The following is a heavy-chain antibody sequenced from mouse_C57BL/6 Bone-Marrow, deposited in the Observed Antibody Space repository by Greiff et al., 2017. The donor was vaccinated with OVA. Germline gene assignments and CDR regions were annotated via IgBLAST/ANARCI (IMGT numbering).Heavy chain of an antibody. J-gene: IGHJ2*01. CDR3: SEDSAVYYGAPQSLSTTVVGDY. D-gene: IGHD1-1*01. CDR1: YTFSRRVH. CDR2: GQGLEWIG. Sequence: QVQLQQSGPELARPWASVKISCQAFYTFSRRVHFAIRDTNYWMQWVKQRPGQGLEWIGAIYPGNGDTSYNQKFKGKATLTADKTSRTAYMQISSLTSEDSAVYYGAPQSLSTTVVGDYWGQGTTLTVSA. V-gene: IGHV1-87*01.